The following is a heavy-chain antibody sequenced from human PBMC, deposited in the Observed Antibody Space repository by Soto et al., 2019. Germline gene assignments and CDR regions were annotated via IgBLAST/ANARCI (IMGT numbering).Heavy chain of an antibody. Sequence: GGSLRLSCTASGFTFGDYAMSWVRQAPGKGLEWVGFIRSKAYGGTTEYAASVKGRFTISRDDSKSIAYLQMNSLKTEDTAVYYCTSGTMVRGVMHTYDAFDIWGQGTMVTVSS. V-gene: IGHV3-49*04. CDR1: GFTFGDYA. D-gene: IGHD3-10*01. CDR3: TSGTMVRGVMHTYDAFDI. J-gene: IGHJ3*02. CDR2: IRSKAYGGTT.